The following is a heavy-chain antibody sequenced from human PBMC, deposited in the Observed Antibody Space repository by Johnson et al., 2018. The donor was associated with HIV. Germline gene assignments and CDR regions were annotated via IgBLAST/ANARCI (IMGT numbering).Heavy chain of an antibody. D-gene: IGHD6-19*01. J-gene: IGHJ3*02. CDR1: GFTFSSYG. V-gene: IGHV3-30*03. Sequence: VQLVESGGGVVQPGRSPRLSCAASGFTFSSYGMHWVRQAPGKGLEWVAVISYDGSNKYYADSVRGRLSISSDNSKNSLYLQMNSLRAEDTAVYYCARDLNPQWPGSGAAFDIWGQGTMVTVSS. CDR2: ISYDGSNK. CDR3: ARDLNPQWPGSGAAFDI.